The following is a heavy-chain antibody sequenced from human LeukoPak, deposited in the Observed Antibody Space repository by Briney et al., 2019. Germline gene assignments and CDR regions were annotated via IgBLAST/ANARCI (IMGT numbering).Heavy chain of an antibody. D-gene: IGHD3-10*01. CDR2: INHSGTT. J-gene: IGHJ6*02. V-gene: IGHV4-34*01. Sequence: PSETLSLTWAVYGGSFSGYHCSWIRQPPGKGLEWIGEINHSGTTNYNLSLKSRVIISGDTSKNQFSLKLSSVTAADTAVYYCARDLPFGLLDFWGQGTTVTVSS. CDR3: ARDLPFGLLDF. CDR1: GGSFSGYH.